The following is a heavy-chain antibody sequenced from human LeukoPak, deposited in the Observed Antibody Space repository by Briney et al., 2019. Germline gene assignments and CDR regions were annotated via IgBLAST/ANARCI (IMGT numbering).Heavy chain of an antibody. CDR2: INPNSGGT. V-gene: IGHV1-2*02. CDR1: GYTFTDYY. J-gene: IGHJ5*02. D-gene: IGHD2-2*03. CDR3: ARDADIGYCSSTSCVEFDP. Sequence: ASVRVSCKASGYTFTDYYMHWVRQAPGQGLEWMGWINPNSGGTNYAQKSQGRVTMTRDTSISTAYMELSRLRSDDTAVYYCARDADIGYCSSTSCVEFDPWGQGTLVTVSS.